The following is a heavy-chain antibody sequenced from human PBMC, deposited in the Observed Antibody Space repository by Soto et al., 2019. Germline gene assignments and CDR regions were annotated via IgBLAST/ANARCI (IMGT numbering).Heavy chain of an antibody. CDR1: GFTFSDYA. Sequence: VQLVESGGGVVQPGRSLRLPFEASGFTFSDYARHWVRQPPGKGLEWVAVVSHDGRNTHYADSVKGRFTISRDSSKNTVSLEMTSLRAEDTAVYYCAKGGRQWLVTSDFNYWGQGALVTVSS. D-gene: IGHD6-19*01. V-gene: IGHV3-30*18. CDR2: VSHDGRNT. CDR3: AKGGRQWLVTSDFNY. J-gene: IGHJ4*02.